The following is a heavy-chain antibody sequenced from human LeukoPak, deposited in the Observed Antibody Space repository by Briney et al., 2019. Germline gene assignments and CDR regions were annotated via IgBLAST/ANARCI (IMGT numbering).Heavy chain of an antibody. CDR2: MYTSGST. Sequence: SETLSLTCTVSGGSISSYYWSWIRQPAGKGLQWIGRMYTSGSTNYNPSLKSRVTISVDTSKNQFSLKLTSVTAADAAVYYCARGRYYDSSGYYLDYWGQGTLVTVSS. CDR3: ARGRYYDSSGYYLDY. D-gene: IGHD3-22*01. V-gene: IGHV4-4*07. J-gene: IGHJ4*02. CDR1: GGSISSYY.